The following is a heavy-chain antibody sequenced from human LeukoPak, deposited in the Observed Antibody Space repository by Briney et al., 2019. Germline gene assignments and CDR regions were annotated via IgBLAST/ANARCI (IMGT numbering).Heavy chain of an antibody. J-gene: IGHJ4*02. Sequence: SETLSLTCAVYGGSFSGYYWSWIRQPPGKGLEWIGEINHSGSTNYNPSLKSRVTISVDTSKNQFSLKLSSVTAADTAVYYCAYNRNFALDNWGQGTLVTVSS. CDR1: GGSFSGYY. V-gene: IGHV4-34*01. CDR3: AYNRNFALDN. D-gene: IGHD1-14*01. CDR2: INHSGST.